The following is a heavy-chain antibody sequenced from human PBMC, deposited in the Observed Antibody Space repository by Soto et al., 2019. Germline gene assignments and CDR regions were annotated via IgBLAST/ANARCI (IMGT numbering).Heavy chain of an antibody. V-gene: IGHV3-21*01. CDR3: ARDKHGDIVVVPAATPMDV. D-gene: IGHD2-2*01. CDR1: GFTFSSYS. CDR2: ISSSSSYI. J-gene: IGHJ6*02. Sequence: EVQLVESGGGLVKPGGSLRLSCAASGFTFSSYSMNWVRQAPGKGLEWVSSISSSSSYIYYADSVKGRFTISRDNAKNSLYLQMNSLRAEDTAVYYCARDKHGDIVVVPAATPMDVWGQGTTVTVSS.